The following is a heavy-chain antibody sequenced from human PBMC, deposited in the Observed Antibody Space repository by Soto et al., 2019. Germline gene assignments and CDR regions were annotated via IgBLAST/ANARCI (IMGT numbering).Heavy chain of an antibody. J-gene: IGHJ4*02. D-gene: IGHD2-2*02. Sequence: PGGALILSCAASGFTFSSYAMNLLPPAPGKGLEWGSTISGSGGSTYYAHTSTYYADSVKGRFTISRDNSKNTLYLQMNSLRAEDTAVYYCAKVGGTSHPPIPVDYWGQGTLVTVSS. CDR1: GFTFSSYA. CDR3: AKVGGTSHPPIPVDY. CDR2: ISGSGGSTYYAHTST. V-gene: IGHV3-23*01.